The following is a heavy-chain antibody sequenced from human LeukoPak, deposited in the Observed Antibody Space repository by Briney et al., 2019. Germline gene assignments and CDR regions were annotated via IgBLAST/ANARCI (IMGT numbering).Heavy chain of an antibody. CDR3: AKTPLGYYYDSSGYYVGVFDY. J-gene: IGHJ4*02. Sequence: GGSLRLSCAASGFTFSSYAMSWVRQAPGKGLEWVSAISGSGGSTYYAESVKGRFTISRDNSKNTLYLQMNSLRAEDTAVYYCAKTPLGYYYDSSGYYVGVFDYWGQGTLVTVSS. CDR2: ISGSGGST. CDR1: GFTFSSYA. D-gene: IGHD3-22*01. V-gene: IGHV3-23*01.